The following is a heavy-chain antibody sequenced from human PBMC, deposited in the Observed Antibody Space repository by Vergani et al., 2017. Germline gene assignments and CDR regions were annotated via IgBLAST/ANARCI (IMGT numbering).Heavy chain of an antibody. CDR1: GGTFSSYA. CDR2: IIPILGTA. J-gene: IGHJ5*02. D-gene: IGHD4-17*01. V-gene: IGHV1-69*11. Sequence: QVQLVQSGAEVKKPGSSVKVSCKASGGTFSSYAISWVRQAPGQGLEWMGRIIPILGTANYAQKFQGRVTITADESTSTAYMELSSLRSEDTAVYYCARDGEFGDYAPEGGWFDPWGQGTLVTVSS. CDR3: ARDGEFGDYAPEGGWFDP.